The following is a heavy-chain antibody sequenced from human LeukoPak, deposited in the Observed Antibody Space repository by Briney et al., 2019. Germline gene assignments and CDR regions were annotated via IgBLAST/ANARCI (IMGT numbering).Heavy chain of an antibody. Sequence: GGSLRLSCAASGFTFSSYGMHWVRQAPGKGLEWVAVIWYDGSNKYYADSVKGRFTISRDNSKNTLYLQMNSLRAEDTAVYYCARVLSAMVTCDCWGQGTLVTVSS. CDR1: GFTFSSYG. V-gene: IGHV3-33*01. D-gene: IGHD5-18*01. J-gene: IGHJ4*02. CDR3: ARVLSAMVTCDC. CDR2: IWYDGSNK.